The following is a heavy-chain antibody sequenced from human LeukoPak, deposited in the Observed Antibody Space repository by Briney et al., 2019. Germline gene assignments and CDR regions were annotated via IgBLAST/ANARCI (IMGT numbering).Heavy chain of an antibody. V-gene: IGHV1-2*02. Sequence: ASVKVSRKASGYTFTGYYMHWVRQAPGQGLEWMGWINPNSGGTNYAQKFQGRVTMTRDTSISTAYMELSRLRSDDTAVYYCARDFYQWELPEDYWGQGTLVTVSS. CDR2: INPNSGGT. D-gene: IGHD1-26*01. CDR1: GYTFTGYY. J-gene: IGHJ4*01. CDR3: ARDFYQWELPEDY.